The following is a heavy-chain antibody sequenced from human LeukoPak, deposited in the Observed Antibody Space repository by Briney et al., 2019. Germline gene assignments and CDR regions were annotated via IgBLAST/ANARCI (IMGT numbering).Heavy chain of an antibody. CDR3: ARAPREGLLEDYFDY. Sequence: SETLSLTCTVSGGSISSHYWSWIRQPPGKGLEWIGYIYYSGSTNYNPSLKSRVTISVDTSKNQFSLKLSSATAADTAVYYCARAPREGLLEDYFDYWGQGTLVTVSS. J-gene: IGHJ4*02. V-gene: IGHV4-59*11. CDR2: IYYSGST. CDR1: GGSISSHY. D-gene: IGHD2-15*01.